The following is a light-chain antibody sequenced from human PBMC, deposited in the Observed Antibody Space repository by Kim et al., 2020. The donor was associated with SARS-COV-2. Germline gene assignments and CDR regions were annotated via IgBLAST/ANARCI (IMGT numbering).Light chain of an antibody. V-gene: IGKV1-16*01. CDR2: SAS. Sequence: DIQMTQSPPSLSASIGDRVTIVCRASQGIGTHLAWFQQRPGKAPKSLIYSASILHSGVPSRFSGSRSGTDFMLTISSLQPEDFATYYCQQHHSYPLTFGGGTKVDIK. J-gene: IGKJ4*01. CDR3: QQHHSYPLT. CDR1: QGIGTH.